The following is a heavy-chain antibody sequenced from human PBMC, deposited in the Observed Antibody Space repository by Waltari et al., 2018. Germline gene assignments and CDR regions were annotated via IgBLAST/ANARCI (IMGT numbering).Heavy chain of an antibody. D-gene: IGHD1-1*01. J-gene: IGHJ4*02. V-gene: IGHV4-31*01. CDR2: IYYSGST. CDR3: ARYVDNNFDY. Sequence: QVQLQESGPGLVKPSQTLSLTCTVSGGSISSGGYSWSWIRQHPGKGLEWIGYIYYSGSTYYNPSLKSLVTISVDTSKNQFSLKLSSVTAADTAVYYCARYVDNNFDYWGQGTLVTVSS. CDR1: GGSISSGGYS.